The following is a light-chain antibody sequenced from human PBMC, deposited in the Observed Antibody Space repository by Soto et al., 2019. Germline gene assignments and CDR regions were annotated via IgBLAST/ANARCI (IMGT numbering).Light chain of an antibody. V-gene: IGLV2-23*03. CDR3: CSYAGSSTV. Sequence: QSALTQPASVSGSPGQSITISCTGTSSDVGSYNLVSWYQQHPGKAPKLMIYEGSKRPSGVSNRFSGSKSGNTASLTISGLQAEDEDDDYCCSYAGSSTVFGTGTKVTVL. J-gene: IGLJ1*01. CDR1: SSDVGSYNL. CDR2: EGS.